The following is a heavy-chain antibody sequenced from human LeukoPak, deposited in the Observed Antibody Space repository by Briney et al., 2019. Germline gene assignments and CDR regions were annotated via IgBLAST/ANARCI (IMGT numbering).Heavy chain of an antibody. CDR2: FDPEDGET. Sequence: GAPVKVSCKVSGYTLTELSMHWVRQAPGKGLEWMGGFDPEDGETIYAQKFQGRVTMTEDTSTDTAYMELSSLRSEDTAVYYCATTTYYYDSSGYYFFDYWGQGTLVTVSS. CDR3: ATTTYYYDSSGYYFFDY. CDR1: GYTLTELS. D-gene: IGHD3-22*01. V-gene: IGHV1-24*01. J-gene: IGHJ4*02.